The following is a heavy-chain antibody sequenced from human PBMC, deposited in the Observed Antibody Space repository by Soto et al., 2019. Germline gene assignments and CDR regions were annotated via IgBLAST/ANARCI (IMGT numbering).Heavy chain of an antibody. V-gene: IGHV1-18*01. D-gene: IGHD6-13*01. J-gene: IGHJ5*02. CDR3: ARDLIAAAGDNWFDP. CDR1: GYTFSSYG. CDR2: ISAYNGNT. Sequence: GXSVEVSCKASGYTFSSYGISWVRQAPGQGLEWMGWISAYNGNTNYAQKLQGRVTMTTDTSTSTAYMELRSLRSDDTAVYYCARDLIAAAGDNWFDPWGQGTLVTVSS.